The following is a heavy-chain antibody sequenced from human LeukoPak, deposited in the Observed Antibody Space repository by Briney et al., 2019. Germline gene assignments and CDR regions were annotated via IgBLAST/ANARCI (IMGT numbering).Heavy chain of an antibody. CDR1: GFIFSSSV. CDR2: ISGSGDNT. J-gene: IGHJ4*02. CDR3: AKGYDSSGYSFDY. Sequence: GGSLRLSCAVSGFIFSSSVMSWVHQAPGKGLEWVSSISGSGDNTDYADSVKGRFTISRDNSKSTMYLQMNSLRAEDTAVYYCAKGYDSSGYSFDYWGQGTLVTVSS. D-gene: IGHD3-22*01. V-gene: IGHV3-23*01.